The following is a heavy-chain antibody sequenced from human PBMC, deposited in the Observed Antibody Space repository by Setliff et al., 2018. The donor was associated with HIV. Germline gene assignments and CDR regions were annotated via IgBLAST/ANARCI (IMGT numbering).Heavy chain of an antibody. CDR3: ARVRCSGANCFNWFDF. V-gene: IGHV1-3*01. J-gene: IGHJ5*01. CDR1: GYTFTYYA. CDR2: INSGNGNT. D-gene: IGHD2-15*01. Sequence: ASVKVSCKASGYTFTYYAIHWLRQAPGHRLQWMGWINSGNGNTKYSQKFQGRVTITKDTSASTVYMELSSLKSEDTAVYYCARVRCSGANCFNWFDFWGQGTPVTVSS.